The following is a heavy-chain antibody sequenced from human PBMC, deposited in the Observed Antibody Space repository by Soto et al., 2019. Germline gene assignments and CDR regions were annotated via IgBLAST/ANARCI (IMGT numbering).Heavy chain of an antibody. CDR3: AVAYGMDV. CDR1: GFTFSSYA. J-gene: IGHJ6*02. V-gene: IGHV3-7*01. CDR2: IKEDGDKK. Sequence: GGSLRLSCAASGFTFSSYAMSWVRQSPGKGLEWVANIKEDGDKKYYVDSVKGRFTISRDNAKKSLYLQMESLTVEDTAVYYCAVAYGMDVWGQGTTVTVSS.